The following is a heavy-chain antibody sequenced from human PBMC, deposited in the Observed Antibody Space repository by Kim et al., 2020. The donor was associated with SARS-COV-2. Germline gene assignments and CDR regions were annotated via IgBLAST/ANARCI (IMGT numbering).Heavy chain of an antibody. CDR2: IIPIFGTA. J-gene: IGHJ6*02. CDR1: GGTFSSYA. Sequence: SVKVSCKASGGTFSSYAISWVRQAPGQGLEWMGGIIPIFGTANYAQKFQGRVTITADESTSSAYMELSSLRSEDTAVYYGASRSLTEGYSYGYYYYGMDVWGQGTTVTVSS. D-gene: IGHD5-18*01. V-gene: IGHV1-69*13. CDR3: ASRSLTEGYSYGYYYYGMDV.